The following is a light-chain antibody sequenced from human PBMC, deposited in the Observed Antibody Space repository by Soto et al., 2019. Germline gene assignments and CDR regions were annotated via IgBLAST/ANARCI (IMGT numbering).Light chain of an antibody. CDR2: GAS. V-gene: IGKV3-15*01. CDR3: QQYNKWPPFT. J-gene: IGKJ2*01. CDR1: QSVSSN. Sequence: EIVMTQSPATLSVSPGERATLSCRASQSVSSNLAWYQQKTGQAPRLLIYGASTRATGIPARFSGSGSGTEFTLTISGLQSEDFAVYYCQQYNKWPPFTFGQGNKLEIK.